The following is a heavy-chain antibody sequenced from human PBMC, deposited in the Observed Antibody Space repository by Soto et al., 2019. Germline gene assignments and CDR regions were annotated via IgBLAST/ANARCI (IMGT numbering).Heavy chain of an antibody. CDR1: GYTFTSSS. Sequence: ASVKVSCKASGYTFTSSSMHWVRQAPGQRLEWMGWINGENGNTMYSQRFQGRVMITSDTSANTVYMDMSSLRAEDTAVYYCARGMEYLEFYVMDVWGQGTTVTVSS. CDR3: ARGMEYLEFYVMDV. CDR2: INGENGNT. J-gene: IGHJ6*02. D-gene: IGHD3-3*01. V-gene: IGHV1-3*01.